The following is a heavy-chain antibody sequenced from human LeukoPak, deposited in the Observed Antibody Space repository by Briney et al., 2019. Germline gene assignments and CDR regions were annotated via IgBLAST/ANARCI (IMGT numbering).Heavy chain of an antibody. CDR2: IKQHGTEI. CDR1: GFTFSDYC. V-gene: IGHV3-7*01. J-gene: IGHJ2*01. Sequence: GGSLRLSCAASGFTFSDYCMSWVRQAPGKGLEWVANIKQHGTEIYYVDSVKGRFTTSRDNAKNSLSLQMNSLRAEDTAVYYCARRASDYSSGWYFDWYFDLWGRGTLVTVSS. CDR3: ARRASDYSSGWYFDWYFDL. D-gene: IGHD6-19*01.